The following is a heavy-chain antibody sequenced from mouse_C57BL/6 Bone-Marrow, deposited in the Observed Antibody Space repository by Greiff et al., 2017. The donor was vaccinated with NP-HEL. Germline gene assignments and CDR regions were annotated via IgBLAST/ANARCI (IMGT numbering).Heavy chain of an antibody. V-gene: IGHV7-3*01. D-gene: IGHD2-5*01. J-gene: IGHJ2*01. CDR2: IRNKANGYTT. CDR1: GFTFTDYY. CDR3: ARYTYSNLDY. Sequence: DVHLVESGGGLVQPGGSLSLSCAASGFTFTDYYMSWVRQPPGKALEWLGFIRNKANGYTTEYSASVKGRFTISRDNSQSILYLQMNALRAEDSATYYCARYTYSNLDYWGQGTTLTVSS.